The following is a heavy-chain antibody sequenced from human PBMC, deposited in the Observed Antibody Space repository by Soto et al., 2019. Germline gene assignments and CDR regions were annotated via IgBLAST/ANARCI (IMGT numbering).Heavy chain of an antibody. V-gene: IGHV5-51*01. J-gene: IGHJ5*02. Sequence: GESLKISCKGSGYSFTSYWIGWVRQMPGKGLELMGIIYPGDSDTRYSPSFQGQVTISADKSITTAYLQWSSLKASDTAIYYCARLEKILWFGESGLDPWGQGTLVTVSS. CDR2: IYPGDSDT. CDR1: GYSFTSYW. CDR3: ARLEKILWFGESGLDP. D-gene: IGHD3-10*01.